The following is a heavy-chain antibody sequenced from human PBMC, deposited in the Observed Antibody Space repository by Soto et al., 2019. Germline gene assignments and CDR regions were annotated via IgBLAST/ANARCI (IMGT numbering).Heavy chain of an antibody. CDR2: IYYSGST. Sequence: SETLCRTWTVSGGSISSYDWSWIRQTQGKGLEWIGYIYYSGSTNYNPSLKSRVTISVDTSKNQFSLKLTSVTAADTAVYYCARDSPIAAPAVGFYASYTGFDSLGQGTLVTGSS. J-gene: IGHJ5*01. CDR1: GGSISSYD. CDR3: ARDSPIAAPAVGFYASYTGFDS. D-gene: IGHD6-13*01. V-gene: IGHV4-59*01.